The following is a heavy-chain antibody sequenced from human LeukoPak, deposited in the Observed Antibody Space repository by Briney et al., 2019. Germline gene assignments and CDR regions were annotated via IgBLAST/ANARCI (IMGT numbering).Heavy chain of an antibody. Sequence: GRSLRLSCAASGFTFSSYGMHWVRQAPGKGLEWVAVISYDGSNKYYADSVKGRFTVSGDNSKNTLYLQMNSLRAEDTAVYYCAKSGAVLTGYRALYYFDYWGQGTLVTVSS. CDR3: AKSGAVLTGYRALYYFDY. CDR2: ISYDGSNK. CDR1: GFTFSSYG. J-gene: IGHJ4*02. V-gene: IGHV3-30*18. D-gene: IGHD3-9*01.